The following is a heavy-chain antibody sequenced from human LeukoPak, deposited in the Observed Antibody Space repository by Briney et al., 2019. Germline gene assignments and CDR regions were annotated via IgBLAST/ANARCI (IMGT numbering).Heavy chain of an antibody. D-gene: IGHD4-23*01. Sequence: GGSLRLSCAASGFTFSDHYMSWIRQAPGKGLEWVSYISGNSGYTNYADSVKGRFTISRDNAKNSLFLHMNSLRPEDTALYYCATTNDIGNYYFDFWGQGSLVTVSS. CDR2: ISGNSGYT. J-gene: IGHJ4*02. V-gene: IGHV3-11*06. CDR1: GFTFSDHY. CDR3: ATTNDIGNYYFDF.